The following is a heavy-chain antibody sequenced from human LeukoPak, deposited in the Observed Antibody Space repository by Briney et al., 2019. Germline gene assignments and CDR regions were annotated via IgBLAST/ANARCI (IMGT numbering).Heavy chain of an antibody. Sequence: ERSLRLSCAASGFTFSSYGMHWVRQAPGKGLEWVAVIWYDGSNKYYADSVKGRFTISRDNSKNTLYLQMNSLRAEDTAVYYCARDLMASGSYFDYWGQGTLVTVSS. V-gene: IGHV3-33*01. D-gene: IGHD1-26*01. J-gene: IGHJ4*02. CDR3: ARDLMASGSYFDY. CDR2: IWYDGSNK. CDR1: GFTFSSYG.